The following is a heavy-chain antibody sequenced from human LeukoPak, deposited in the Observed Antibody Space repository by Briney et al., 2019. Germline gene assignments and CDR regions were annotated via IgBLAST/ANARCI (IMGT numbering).Heavy chain of an antibody. V-gene: IGHV3-33*01. D-gene: IGHD6-13*01. J-gene: IGHJ4*02. CDR1: GFTFSSYG. Sequence: PGRSLRLSCAASGFTFSSYGMHWVRQSPGKGREWVAVIRFDGSHVYYGDSVKGRFTISRDNSKKTLFLQMDSLRAEDTAVYYCARWDISAADIDYWGQGTLVTVSA. CDR2: IRFDGSHV. CDR3: ARWDISAADIDY.